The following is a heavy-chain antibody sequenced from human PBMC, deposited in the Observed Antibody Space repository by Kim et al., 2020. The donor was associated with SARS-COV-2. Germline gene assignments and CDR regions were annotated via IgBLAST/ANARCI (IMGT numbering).Heavy chain of an antibody. CDR3: ARDRRGSSWYRKSEVNAFDI. Sequence: SETLSLTCTVSGGSVSSGSYYWSWIRQPPGKGLEWIGYIYYSGSTNYNPSLKSRVTISVDTSKNQFSLKLSSVTAADTAVYYCARDRRGSSWYRKSEVNAFDIWGQGTMVTVSS. D-gene: IGHD6-13*01. CDR2: IYYSGST. V-gene: IGHV4-61*01. CDR1: GGSVSSGSYY. J-gene: IGHJ3*02.